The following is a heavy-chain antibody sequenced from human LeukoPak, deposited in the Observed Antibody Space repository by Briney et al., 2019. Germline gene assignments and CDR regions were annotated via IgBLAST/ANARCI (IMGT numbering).Heavy chain of an antibody. Sequence: SETLSLTCTVSGGSITSHYWSWIRQPPGKGLEWIGYVYYSGTTNYNPSLKSRVTISVDTSKNQFSLRLTSVTAADTAVYYCARQTVSGLFILPGGQGTLVTVSS. CDR1: GGSITSHY. D-gene: IGHD3/OR15-3a*01. CDR2: VYYSGTT. V-gene: IGHV4-59*08. J-gene: IGHJ4*02. CDR3: ARQTVSGLFILP.